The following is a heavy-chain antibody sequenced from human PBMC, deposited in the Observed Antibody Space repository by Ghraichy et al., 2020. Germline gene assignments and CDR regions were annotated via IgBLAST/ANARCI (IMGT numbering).Heavy chain of an antibody. D-gene: IGHD2-15*01. J-gene: IGHJ6*02. CDR1: GFTFDDYV. CDR2: ISGDGSVT. V-gene: IGHV3-43*02. Sequence: GGSLRLSCEASGFTFDDYVMFWVRQAPGKGPEWVSLISGDGSVTYYSDSVKGRFTISRDNTKKSLFLQMNSLRGEDTALYYCTKEERREGWSRNHYYAMDVWGQGTTVTVSS. CDR3: TKEERREGWSRNHYYAMDV.